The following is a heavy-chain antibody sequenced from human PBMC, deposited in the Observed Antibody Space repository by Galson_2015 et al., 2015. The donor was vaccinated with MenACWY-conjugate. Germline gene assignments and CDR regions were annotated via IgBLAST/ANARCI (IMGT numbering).Heavy chain of an antibody. CDR1: GFTFSSYA. J-gene: IGHJ4*02. CDR2: ISGSGGST. Sequence: SLRLSCAASGFTFSSYAMSWVRQAPGKGLEWVSAISGSGGSTYYADSVKGRFTISRDNSKNTLYLQMNSLRAEDTAVYYCAKDLQQQLVFDYWGQGTLVTVSS. V-gene: IGHV3-23*01. CDR3: AKDLQQQLVFDY. D-gene: IGHD6-13*01.